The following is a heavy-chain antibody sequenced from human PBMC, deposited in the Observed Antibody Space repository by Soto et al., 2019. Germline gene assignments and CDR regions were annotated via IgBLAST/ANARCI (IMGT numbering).Heavy chain of an antibody. V-gene: IGHV5-51*01. J-gene: IGHJ3*01. CDR1: GYSFILYL. CDR2: IYPGDSDT. Sequence: GESLNISCTGSGYSFILYLIAWVRQMPGKGLECMGIIYPGDSDTRYSPSFQGQVTISADKSISTAYLQRSSLKASDTAMYYCARRRCTGGTCYLNVWGQGTMVTVSS. D-gene: IGHD2-15*01. CDR3: ARRRCTGGTCYLNV.